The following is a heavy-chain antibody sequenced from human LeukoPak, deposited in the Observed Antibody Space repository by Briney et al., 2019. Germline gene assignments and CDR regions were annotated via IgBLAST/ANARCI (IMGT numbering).Heavy chain of an antibody. CDR3: ARGLGPFNWFDP. V-gene: IGHV1-2*02. CDR2: INPNSGDT. CDR1: GYTFTGYY. D-gene: IGHD4-11*01. J-gene: IGHJ5*02. Sequence: ASVKVSCKAFGYTFTGYYMHWVRQAPGQGLEWMGWINPNSGDTNYAQKFQGRVTITRNTSISTAYMELSSLRSEDTAVYYCARGLGPFNWFDPWGQGTLVTVSS.